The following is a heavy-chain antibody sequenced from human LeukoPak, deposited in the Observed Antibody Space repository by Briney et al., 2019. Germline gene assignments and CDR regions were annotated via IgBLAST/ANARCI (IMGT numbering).Heavy chain of an antibody. CDR1: GDSISTTNSY. CDR3: ARRGAPPIHAFDI. Sequence: SETLSLTCTVSGDSISTTNSYRGWIRQPPGKGLEWIGCIYYSGSTNYNPSLKSRVTISVDTSENQFSLRLSSVTAADTAVYYCARRGAPPIHAFDIWGQGTMVTVSS. D-gene: IGHD2-2*02. CDR2: IYYSGST. J-gene: IGHJ3*02. V-gene: IGHV4-61*05.